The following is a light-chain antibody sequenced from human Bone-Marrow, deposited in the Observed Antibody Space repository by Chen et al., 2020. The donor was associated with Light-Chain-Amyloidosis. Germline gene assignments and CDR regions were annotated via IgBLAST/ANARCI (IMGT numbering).Light chain of an antibody. Sequence: SSELTQDPAVSVTLGQTVRITCQGDSLRYYPATWYQQKPGQAPVLVISRNNNRPSGTPDRVSGSSSGYAASVTITGAQAEDEADYHCASRDTTGNHLLFGGGTSLPVL. CDR3: ASRDTTGNHLL. CDR1: SLRYYP. CDR2: RNN. V-gene: IGLV3-19*01. J-gene: IGLJ2*01.